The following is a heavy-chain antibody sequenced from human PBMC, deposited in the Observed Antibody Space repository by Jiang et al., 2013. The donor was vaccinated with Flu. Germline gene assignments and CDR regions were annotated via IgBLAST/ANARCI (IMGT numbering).Heavy chain of an antibody. D-gene: IGHD2-8*01. J-gene: IGHJ4*02. CDR2: MNPNNGNT. CDR3: ARVPMGNALTVYATFEN. V-gene: IGHV1-8*01. Sequence: GAEVKKPGASVIVSCKASGYTFTSYDINWVRQATGQGLEWMGWMNPNNGNTGYAQHFQGRVTMTRDTSINTAYMELSNLRSEDTAVYYCARVPMGNALTVYATFENWGQGALVTVSS. CDR1: GYTFTSYD.